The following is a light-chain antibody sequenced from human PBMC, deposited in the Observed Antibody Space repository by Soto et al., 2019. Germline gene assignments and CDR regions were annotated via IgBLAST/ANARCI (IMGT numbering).Light chain of an antibody. Sequence: EIALTQTPGTLSLSPGQRATLSCRASQSVSSSLAWYQHKPGQAPRLLIYDTFNRASGIPARFSGGGSGTDFTLTISSRGADDFAVYYCQQRTHWSYTFGQGTRLEI. CDR1: QSVSSS. J-gene: IGKJ2*01. CDR3: QQRTHWSYT. V-gene: IGKV3-11*01. CDR2: DTF.